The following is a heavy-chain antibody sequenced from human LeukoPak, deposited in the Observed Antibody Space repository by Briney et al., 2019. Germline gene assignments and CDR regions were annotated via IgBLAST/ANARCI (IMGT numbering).Heavy chain of an antibody. J-gene: IGHJ4*02. CDR1: GFTFSSYG. D-gene: IGHD5-12*01. Sequence: GSLRLSCAASGFTFSSYGMSWIRQPPGKGLEWIGEINHSGSTNYNPSLKSRVTISVDTSKNQFSLKLSSVTAADTAVYYCARGRPTITTPYFDYWGQGTLVTVSS. CDR2: INHSGST. V-gene: IGHV4-34*01. CDR3: ARGRPTITTPYFDY.